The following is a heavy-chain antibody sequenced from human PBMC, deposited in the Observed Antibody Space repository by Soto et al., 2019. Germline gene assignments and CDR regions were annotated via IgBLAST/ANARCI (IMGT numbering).Heavy chain of an antibody. Sequence: ASVKVSCKASGYTFTSYGISWVRQAPGQGLEWMGWISAYNGNTNYAQKLQGRVTMTTDTSTSTAYMELRSLRAEDTAVYYCARDRGRPDLRDTHYYDSSDLEYGMDVWGQGTTVTGSS. D-gene: IGHD3-22*01. J-gene: IGHJ6*02. CDR3: ARDRGRPDLRDTHYYDSSDLEYGMDV. V-gene: IGHV1-18*01. CDR1: GYTFTSYG. CDR2: ISAYNGNT.